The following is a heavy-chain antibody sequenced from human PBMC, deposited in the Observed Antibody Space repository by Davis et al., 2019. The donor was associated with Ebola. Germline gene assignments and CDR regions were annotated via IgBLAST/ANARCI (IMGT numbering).Heavy chain of an antibody. D-gene: IGHD2/OR15-2a*01. Sequence: ASVKVSCKASGYIFSNYLIHWVRQAPGQGLEWMGIIDPNTRAYYPQRFQGRATMTWDTSTSTVYMELSSLRSEDTAIYYCARASPIHVEGTTFSLFDYWGQGTPVTVSS. CDR1: GYIFSNYL. J-gene: IGHJ4*02. CDR2: IDPNTRA. V-gene: IGHV1-46*01. CDR3: ARASPIHVEGTTFSLFDY.